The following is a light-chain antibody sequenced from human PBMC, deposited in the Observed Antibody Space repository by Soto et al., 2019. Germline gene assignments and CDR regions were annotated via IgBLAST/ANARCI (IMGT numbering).Light chain of an antibody. CDR2: GNS. CDR3: QSYDSSLSGSAYV. V-gene: IGLV1-40*01. CDR1: RSNIGAGYD. Sequence: QSVLTQPPSVSGAPGQRVTISCTGSRSNIGAGYDVHWYQQLPGTAPKLLIYGNSNRPSGVPDRFSGSKSGTSASLAITGLQAEDEADYYCQSYDSSLSGSAYVFGTGTKVTVL. J-gene: IGLJ1*01.